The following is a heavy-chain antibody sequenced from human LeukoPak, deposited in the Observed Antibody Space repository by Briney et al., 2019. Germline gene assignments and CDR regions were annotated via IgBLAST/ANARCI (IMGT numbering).Heavy chain of an antibody. CDR3: ARDGSYPPYYYYMDV. Sequence: SGGSLRLSCAASGFTFSSYSMNWVRQAPGKGLEWVSYISSSSSTIYYADSVKGRFTISRDNAMNSLYLQMNSLRAEDTAVYYCARDGSYPPYYYYMDVWGKGTTVTVSS. CDR2: ISSSSSTI. J-gene: IGHJ6*03. V-gene: IGHV3-48*01. CDR1: GFTFSSYS. D-gene: IGHD6-19*01.